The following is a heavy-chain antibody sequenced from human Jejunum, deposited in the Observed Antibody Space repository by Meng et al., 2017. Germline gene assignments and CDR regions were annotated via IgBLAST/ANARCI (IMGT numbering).Heavy chain of an antibody. D-gene: IGHD1-26*01. CDR3: ARGRIVGATTKLTFDY. V-gene: IGHV1-46*01. CDR1: GYTFTSYY. Sequence: ASVKVSCKASGYTFTSYYIHWVRQAPGQGLEWMGIINPSGGSTTYAQKFQGRVTMTRDTSTGTVYMELSSLRSEDTAVYYCARGRIVGATTKLTFDYWGQGALVTVSS. CDR2: INPSGGST. J-gene: IGHJ4*02.